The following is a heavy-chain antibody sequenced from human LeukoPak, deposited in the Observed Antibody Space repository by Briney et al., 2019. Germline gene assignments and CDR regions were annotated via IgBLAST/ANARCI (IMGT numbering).Heavy chain of an antibody. Sequence: PSETLSLTCTVSGGSISSYYWSWIRQPPGKGLEWIGYIYYSGSTNYNPSLKSRVTISVDTSKNQFSLKLSSVTAADTAVYYCARAPTIAAAVANYFDYWGQGTLVTVSS. CDR2: IYYSGST. D-gene: IGHD6-25*01. J-gene: IGHJ4*02. CDR1: GGSISSYY. V-gene: IGHV4-59*12. CDR3: ARAPTIAAAVANYFDY.